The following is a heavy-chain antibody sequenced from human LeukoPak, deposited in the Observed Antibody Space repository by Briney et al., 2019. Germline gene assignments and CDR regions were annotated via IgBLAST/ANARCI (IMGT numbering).Heavy chain of an antibody. J-gene: IGHJ3*02. V-gene: IGHV3-48*03. D-gene: IGHD2-21*01. Sequence: GGSLRLSCAASGFTFKSYEMNWVRQAPGEGLEWVSYISESGNSIYYADSVKGRFTISRDNAKNSLYLQMNGLRAEDTAVYYCIPMWAFDIWGQGTMVTVS. CDR3: IPMWAFDI. CDR1: GFTFKSYE. CDR2: ISESGNSI.